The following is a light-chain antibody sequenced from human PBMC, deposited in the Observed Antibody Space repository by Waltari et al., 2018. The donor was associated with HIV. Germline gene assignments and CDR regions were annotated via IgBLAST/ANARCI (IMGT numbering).Light chain of an antibody. CDR1: QSITNW. J-gene: IGKJ5*01. CDR3: QQYYSYPDT. V-gene: IGKV1-5*03. Sequence: DIQMTQSPSTLSASVGDRVPITCRSSQSITNWLAWYQQKPGKAPKLLISKTSSLESGVPSRFSGSGSGTEFTLTIIGLQPDDFATYYCQQYYSYPDTFGQGTRLEIK. CDR2: KTS.